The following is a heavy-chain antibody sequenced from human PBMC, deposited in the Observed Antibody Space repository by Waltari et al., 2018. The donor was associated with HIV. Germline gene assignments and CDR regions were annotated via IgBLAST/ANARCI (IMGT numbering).Heavy chain of an antibody. V-gene: IGHV3-73*01. CDR3: TRHRGVIPAAPAEWFDP. Sequence: ATAYAASVKGGFTISRDDSKNTAYLQMNSLKTEDTAVYYCTRHRGVIPAAPAEWFDPWGQGTLVTVSS. D-gene: IGHD2-2*01. CDR2: AT. J-gene: IGHJ5*02.